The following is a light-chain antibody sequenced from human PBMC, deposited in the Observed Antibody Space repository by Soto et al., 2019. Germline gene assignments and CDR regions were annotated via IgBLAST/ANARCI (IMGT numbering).Light chain of an antibody. V-gene: IGKV1-12*01. CDR1: QDINKW. J-gene: IGKJ4*01. CDR3: QPYNNWPLT. Sequence: DIQMTQSPSSVSASVGDRVTITCRASQDINKWLAWYQQKPGLAPTPEIYTASRLHGGGPSRFSGSASGTDFTLTISSLQPEDFAVYYCQPYNNWPLTFGGGTKVDIK. CDR2: TAS.